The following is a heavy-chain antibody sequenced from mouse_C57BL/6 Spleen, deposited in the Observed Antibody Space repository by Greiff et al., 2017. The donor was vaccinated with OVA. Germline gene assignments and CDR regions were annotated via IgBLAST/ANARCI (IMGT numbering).Heavy chain of an antibody. D-gene: IGHD3-3*01. J-gene: IGHJ1*03. CDR3: AREGDGSFDV. Sequence: EVQLVESGGGLVKPGGSLKLSCAASGFTFSSYAMSWVRQTPEKRLEWVATISDGGSYTYYPDNVKGRFTISRDNAKNNLYLQMSHLKSEDTAMYCCAREGDGSFDVWGTGTTVTVSS. CDR1: GFTFSSYA. CDR2: ISDGGSYT. V-gene: IGHV5-4*01.